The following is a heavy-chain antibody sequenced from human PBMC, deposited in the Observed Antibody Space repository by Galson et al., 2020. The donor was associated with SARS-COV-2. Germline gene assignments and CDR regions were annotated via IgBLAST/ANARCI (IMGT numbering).Heavy chain of an antibody. J-gene: IGHJ4*02. Sequence: SGPTLVKPTQTLTLTCTISGFSLGTTGVGVGWIRQPPGKALDWLTLIYWDDDKRYSPSLKNRLTITKDTSKNQVVLTMTNMDPVDTATYYWVHSTIRGGYSYSFAYGGQGTRVTVSS. CDR3: VHSTIRGGYSYSFAY. V-gene: IGHV2-5*02. CDR1: GFSLGTTGVG. D-gene: IGHD2-21*01. CDR2: IYWDDDK.